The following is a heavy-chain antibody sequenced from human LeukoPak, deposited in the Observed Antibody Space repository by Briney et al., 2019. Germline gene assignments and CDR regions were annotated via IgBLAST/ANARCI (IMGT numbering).Heavy chain of an antibody. J-gene: IGHJ4*02. D-gene: IGHD4-11*01. V-gene: IGHV4-34*01. CDR3: AIGLQNFDY. CDR1: GGSFSGYY. CDR2: INHSGST. Sequence: SGTLSLTCAVYGGSFSGYYWSWIRQPPGKGLEWIGEINHSGSTNYNPSLKSRVTISVDTSKNQFSLKLSSVTAADTAVYYCAIGLQNFDYWGQGTLVTVSS.